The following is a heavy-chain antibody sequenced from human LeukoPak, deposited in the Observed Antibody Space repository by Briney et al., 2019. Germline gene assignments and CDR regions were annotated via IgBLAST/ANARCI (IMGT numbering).Heavy chain of an antibody. J-gene: IGHJ5*02. Sequence: WGSLRLSCTASEYTFSTYSMNWVRQAPGERVEWGSSISCCSTYTYYNDSLKGRFTISRDTSKNHLYLQLNGLTADDTAAYYCARGAADTTRWFDTCGQRTPVTASS. V-gene: IGHV3-21*01. CDR2: ISCCSTYT. D-gene: IGHD6-13*01. CDR3: ARGAADTTRWFDT. CDR1: EYTFSTYS.